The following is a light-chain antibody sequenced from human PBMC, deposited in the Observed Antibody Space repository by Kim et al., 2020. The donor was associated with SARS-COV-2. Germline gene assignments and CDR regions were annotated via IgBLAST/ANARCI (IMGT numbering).Light chain of an antibody. Sequence: SSELTQDPAVSVALGQTIRITCQGDSLRSYYASWYQQRPGQAPVLVIYGKNNWPSGIPDRFSGSSSGNTASLTITGAQAEDEADYYCNSRDSSGNYVFAT. V-gene: IGLV3-19*01. CDR1: SLRSYY. CDR3: NSRDSSGNYV. CDR2: GKN. J-gene: IGLJ1*01.